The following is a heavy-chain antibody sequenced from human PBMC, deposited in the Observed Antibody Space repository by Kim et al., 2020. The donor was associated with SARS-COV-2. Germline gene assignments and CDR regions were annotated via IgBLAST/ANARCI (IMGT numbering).Heavy chain of an antibody. CDR3: ARVSGTTALGRELLDY. V-gene: IGHV4-59*01. Sequence: SETLSLTCTVSGGSISSYYWAWIRQPPGKGLEWIGYVYYTGRTKYNPSLKSRVTISLDTSKNQFSLNLTSVTSADTAFYYCARVSGTTALGRELLDYWGQGTLVTVSS. J-gene: IGHJ4*02. CDR2: VYYTGRT. D-gene: IGHD1-26*01. CDR1: GGSISSYY.